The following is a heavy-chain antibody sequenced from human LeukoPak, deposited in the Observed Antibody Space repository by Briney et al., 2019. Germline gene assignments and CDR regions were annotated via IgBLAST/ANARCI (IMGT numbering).Heavy chain of an antibody. CDR1: GDSMNDYY. Sequence: SETLSLTCTVSGDSMNDYYWSWIRQPPGMGLEWIGYIYSGGSTYYNPSLKSRVTMSVGTSKNQFSLKLSSVTAADTAVYYCARIVGASDYWGQGTLVTVSS. V-gene: IGHV4-59*08. CDR3: ARIVGASDY. CDR2: IYSGGST. D-gene: IGHD1-26*01. J-gene: IGHJ4*02.